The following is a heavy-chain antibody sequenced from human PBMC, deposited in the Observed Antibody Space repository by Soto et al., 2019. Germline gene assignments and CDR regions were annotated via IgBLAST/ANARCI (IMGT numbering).Heavy chain of an antibody. CDR1: GFTFSTYA. J-gene: IGHJ4*02. CDR3: ARDRAGSAWAFDL. Sequence: PLVESGGGVVQPGRSLRLSCIGSGFTFSTYAMHWVRQAPGKGLEWVADASYDGSIKYYTDSVKGRFTISRDNSKNTPYLEMNSLRREDTAKYYCARDRAGSAWAFDLWGQGTLVSVSS. D-gene: IGHD6-19*01. V-gene: IGHV3-30-3*01. CDR2: ASYDGSIK.